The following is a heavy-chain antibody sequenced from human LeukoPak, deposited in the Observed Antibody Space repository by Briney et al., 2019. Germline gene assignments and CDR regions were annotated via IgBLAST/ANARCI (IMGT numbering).Heavy chain of an antibody. D-gene: IGHD3-22*01. CDR3: AREKSSSYGLAQH. CDR1: GYSISGAYY. V-gene: IGHV4-38-2*02. CDR2: IYHSGST. J-gene: IGHJ1*01. Sequence: SETLSLTCSVSGYSISGAYYWGWIRQPPGKGLEWIGSIYHSGSTYYNPSLKSRVTLSVDTSTNQLFLKLSSVTAADTAVYYCAREKSSSYGLAQHWGQGTLVIVSS.